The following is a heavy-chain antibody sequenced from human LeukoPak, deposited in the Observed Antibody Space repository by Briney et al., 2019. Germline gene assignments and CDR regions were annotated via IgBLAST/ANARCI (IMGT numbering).Heavy chain of an antibody. CDR2: ISGNGDST. CDR3: ARVGYSSPFDY. J-gene: IGHJ4*02. CDR1: GFTFSSYA. V-gene: IGHV3-64*01. Sequence: GGSLRLSCAASGFTFSSYAIHWVRQAPGKGLEYVSSISGNGDSTFYANSVKGRFTISRDNSKSTLYLQMGSLRAEDMAVYYCARVGYSSPFDYWGQGTLVTVSS. D-gene: IGHD6-13*01.